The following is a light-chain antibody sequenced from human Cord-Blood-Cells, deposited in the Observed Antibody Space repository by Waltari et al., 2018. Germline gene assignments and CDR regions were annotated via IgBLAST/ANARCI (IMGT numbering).Light chain of an antibody. CDR2: GNI. CDR3: QSYDSSLSGSV. CDR1: SSHLGAGYA. V-gene: IGLV1-40*01. J-gene: IGLJ3*02. Sequence: SVLTQPPSVSGAPGQRVTISCTGSSSHLGAGYAVTWYQQLPGTAPKLLIYGNINRPSGVPDRFSGSKSGTSASLAITGLQAEDEADYYCQSYDSSLSGSVFGGGTKLTVL.